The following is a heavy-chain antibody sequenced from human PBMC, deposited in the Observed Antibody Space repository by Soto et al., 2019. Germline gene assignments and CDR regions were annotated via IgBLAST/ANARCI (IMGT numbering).Heavy chain of an antibody. J-gene: IGHJ6*02. Sequence: PSQTLSLTCAISGDSVSSNSAAWNWIRQSPSRGLEWLGRTYYRSKWYNDYAVSVKSRITINPDTSKNQFSLQLDSVTPEDTAVYYCAREELELPFYYYYGMDVWGQGTTVTVSS. CDR2: TYYRSKWYN. CDR3: AREELELPFYYYYGMDV. V-gene: IGHV6-1*01. CDR1: GDSVSSNSAA. D-gene: IGHD1-7*01.